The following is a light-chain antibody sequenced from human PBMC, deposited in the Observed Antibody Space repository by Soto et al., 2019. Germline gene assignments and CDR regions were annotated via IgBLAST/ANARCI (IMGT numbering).Light chain of an antibody. CDR3: QQYGGSTGT. J-gene: IGKJ1*01. V-gene: IGKV3-20*01. CDR1: QSVTTQ. Sequence: IVLTQSPGTLSLSPGERATLSCRASQSVTTQLAWYQQKPGQAPRLIIHGASSRATGVPDRITGSGSGTDFTLSISRLEPEDFAVYYCQQYGGSTGTFGQGTKV. CDR2: GAS.